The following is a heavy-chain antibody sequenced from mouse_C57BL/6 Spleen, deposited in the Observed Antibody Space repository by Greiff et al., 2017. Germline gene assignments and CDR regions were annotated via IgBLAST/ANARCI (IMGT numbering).Heavy chain of an antibody. V-gene: IGHV5-4*01. CDR3: ARDEESAQAPAWFAY. Sequence: EVHLVESGGGLVKPGGSLKLSCAASGFTFSSYAMSWVRQTPEKRLEWVATISDGGSYTYYPDNVKGRFTISRDNAKNNLYLQMSHLKSEDTAMYYCARDEESAQAPAWFAYWGQGTLVTVSA. J-gene: IGHJ3*01. CDR1: GFTFSSYA. D-gene: IGHD3-2*02. CDR2: ISDGGSYT.